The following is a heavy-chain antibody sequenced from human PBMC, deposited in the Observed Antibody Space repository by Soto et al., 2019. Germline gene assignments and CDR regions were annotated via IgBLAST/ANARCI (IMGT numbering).Heavy chain of an antibody. J-gene: IGHJ4*02. CDR2: ISSSSSYI. V-gene: IGHV3-21*01. D-gene: IGHD6-13*01. Sequence: PGGSLRLSCAASGFTFSSYSMNWVRQAPGKGLEWVSSISSSSSYIYYADSVKGRFTISRDNAKNSLYLQMNSLRAEDTAVYFCAKSQEIGTHFFDSWGQGTQVTVSS. CDR1: GFTFSSYS. CDR3: AKSQEIGTHFFDS.